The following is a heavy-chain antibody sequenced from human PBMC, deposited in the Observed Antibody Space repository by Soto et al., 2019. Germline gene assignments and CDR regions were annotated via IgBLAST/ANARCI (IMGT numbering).Heavy chain of an antibody. Sequence: EVQLVESGGGLVKPGGSLRLSCAASGFTFSSYSMNWVRQAPGKGLEWVSSISSSSSYIYYADSVKGRFTISRDNAKNSLYLQMNSLRAEDTAVYYCARVPKKYSSSSGLFDYWGQGTLVTVSS. CDR1: GFTFSSYS. V-gene: IGHV3-21*01. CDR3: ARVPKKYSSSSGLFDY. J-gene: IGHJ4*02. D-gene: IGHD6-6*01. CDR2: ISSSSSYI.